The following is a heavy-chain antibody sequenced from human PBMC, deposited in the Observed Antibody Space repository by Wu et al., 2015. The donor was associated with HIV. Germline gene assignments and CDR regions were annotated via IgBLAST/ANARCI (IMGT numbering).Heavy chain of an antibody. Sequence: QVQLVQSGAEVKKPGASVRVSCRASGYILTSHPISWVRQAPGQTLEWMGWINPYTGLTKSAQKFQGRVTMTTDTSTNTAHMELRSLKSDDTAVYFCARVEFDSGYYNWFDPWGQGTLVTVSS. CDR2: INPYTGLT. D-gene: IGHD5-12*01. CDR3: ARVEFDSGYYNWFDP. CDR1: GYILTSHP. V-gene: IGHV1-18*01. J-gene: IGHJ5*02.